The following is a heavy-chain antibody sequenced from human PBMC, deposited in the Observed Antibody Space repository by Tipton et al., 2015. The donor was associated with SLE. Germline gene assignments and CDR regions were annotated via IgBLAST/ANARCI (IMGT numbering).Heavy chain of an antibody. D-gene: IGHD3-16*02. Sequence: TLSLTCNVSGYSISSGYYWGWIRQSPGKGLEWIGSVHHSGSTYYNPSLRSRLTISVDTSKNQFSLKLSSVTAADTAVYYCARTQYTFGGVIAPFDYWGQGTLVTVSS. CDR1: GYSISSGYY. CDR2: VHHSGST. CDR3: ARTQYTFGGVIAPFDY. V-gene: IGHV4-38-2*02. J-gene: IGHJ4*02.